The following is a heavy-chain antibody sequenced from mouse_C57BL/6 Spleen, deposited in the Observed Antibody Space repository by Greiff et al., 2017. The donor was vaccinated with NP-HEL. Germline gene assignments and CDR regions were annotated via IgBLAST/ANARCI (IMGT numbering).Heavy chain of an antibody. CDR1: GYTFTSYW. J-gene: IGHJ2*01. CDR2: IHPNSGST. CDR3: ARDDYDVNYFDY. D-gene: IGHD2-4*01. V-gene: IGHV1-64*01. Sequence: VQLQQPGAELVKPGASVKLSCKASGYTFTSYWMHWVKQRPGQGLEWIGMIHPNSGSTNYNEKFKSKATLTVDKSSSTAYMQLSSLTSEDSAVYYCARDDYDVNYFDYWGQGTTLTVSS.